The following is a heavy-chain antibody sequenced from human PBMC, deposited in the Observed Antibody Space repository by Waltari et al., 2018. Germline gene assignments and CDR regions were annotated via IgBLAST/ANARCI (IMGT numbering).Heavy chain of an antibody. D-gene: IGHD4-4*01. V-gene: IGHV3-33*01. CDR3: ARAGSTTTVTTGGMDV. CDR1: GFTFSNYG. CDR2: IWRDGSNR. Sequence: QEQLVESGGGVVQPGGSLRLSCAASGFTFSNYGMHWVRQAPGKGLDWVTTIWRDGSNRSYIDPVKGRFTISRDNTKNTVYLQMNSLRDEDTAVYYCARAGSTTTVTTGGMDVWGQGTTVTVSS. J-gene: IGHJ6*02.